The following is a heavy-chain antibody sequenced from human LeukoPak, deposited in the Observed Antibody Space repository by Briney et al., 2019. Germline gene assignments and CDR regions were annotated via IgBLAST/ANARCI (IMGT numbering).Heavy chain of an antibody. J-gene: IGHJ3*02. Sequence: PSEILSLTCTVSGGSISSYYWSWIRQPPGKGLEWIGYIYYSGSTNYNPSLKSRVTISVDTSKNQFSLKLSSVTAADTAVYYCARGSGYSYGYDAFDIWGQGTMVTVSS. CDR2: IYYSGST. CDR1: GGSISSYY. CDR3: ARGSGYSYGYDAFDI. V-gene: IGHV4-59*01. D-gene: IGHD5-18*01.